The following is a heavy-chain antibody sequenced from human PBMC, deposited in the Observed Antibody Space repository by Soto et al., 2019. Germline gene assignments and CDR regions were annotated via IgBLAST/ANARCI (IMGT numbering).Heavy chain of an antibody. D-gene: IGHD3-3*01. J-gene: IGHJ4*02. CDR3: ASFGVAGPMVVLGPTGFFGY. CDR1: GFTFSSYS. CDR2: ISSSSSYI. V-gene: IGHV3-21*01. Sequence: GGSLRLSCAASGFTFSSYSMNWVRQAPGKGLEWVSSISSSSSYIYYADSVKGRFTISRDNAKNSLYLQMNSLRAEDTAVYYCASFGVAGPMVVLGPTGFFGYWGQGTLVTVSS.